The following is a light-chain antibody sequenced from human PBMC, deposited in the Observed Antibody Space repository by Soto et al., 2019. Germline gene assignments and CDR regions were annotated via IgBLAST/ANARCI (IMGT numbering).Light chain of an antibody. J-gene: IGKJ1*01. Sequence: AIRMTQSPSSLSASTGDRVTITFRASQGISSYLAWYQQKPGKAPKLLIYAASSLQSGVPSRFSGSGSGTDFTLTISSLQPEDFATYYCLQDYNYRTFGQGTKVDI. CDR2: AAS. V-gene: IGKV1-8*01. CDR1: QGISSY. CDR3: LQDYNYRT.